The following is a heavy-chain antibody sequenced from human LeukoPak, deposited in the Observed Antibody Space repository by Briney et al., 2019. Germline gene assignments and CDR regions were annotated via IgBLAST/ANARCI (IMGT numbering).Heavy chain of an antibody. CDR3: ASALNKYYDTLTAYRY. CDR1: GFTFSSYA. V-gene: IGHV3-23*01. J-gene: IGHJ4*02. CDR2: ISGSGGST. Sequence: GGSLRLSCAVSGFTFSSYAMSWVRQAPGKGLEWVSAISGSGGSTYYADSVKGRFTISRDNSKNTLYLQMNSLRVEDTAVYYCASALNKYYDTLTAYRYWGQGTRVTVSS. D-gene: IGHD3-9*01.